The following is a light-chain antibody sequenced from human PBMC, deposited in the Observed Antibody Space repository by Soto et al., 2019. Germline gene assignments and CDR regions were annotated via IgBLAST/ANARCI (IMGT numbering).Light chain of an antibody. Sequence: IVLTQSPGILSLSPGERATLSCRASQPVSSSYLAWYQQKPGQAPRHLIYGASTRGTGIPDRFSGSGSGTDFYLTISRLEPEDFALYNCQQCCISTGPFGQGTKGDIK. V-gene: IGKV3-20*01. CDR2: GAS. CDR1: QPVSSSY. J-gene: IGKJ1*01. CDR3: QQCCISTGP.